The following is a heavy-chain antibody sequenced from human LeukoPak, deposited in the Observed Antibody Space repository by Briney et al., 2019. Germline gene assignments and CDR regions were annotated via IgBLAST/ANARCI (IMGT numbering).Heavy chain of an antibody. V-gene: IGHV5-51*01. D-gene: IGHD2-15*01. J-gene: IGHJ5*02. CDR3: ARTVVVVAAGDNWFDP. CDR1: GYSFTSYW. Sequence: GESLKISCKGSGYSFTSYWIGWVRQMPGKGLEWMGIIYPGDSDTRYSPSFQGQVTISADKSISTAYLQWSSLKASGTAMYYCARTVVVVAAGDNWFDPWGQGTLVTVSS. CDR2: IYPGDSDT.